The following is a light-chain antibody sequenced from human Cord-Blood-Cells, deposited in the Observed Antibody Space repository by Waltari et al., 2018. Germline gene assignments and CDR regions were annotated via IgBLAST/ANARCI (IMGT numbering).Light chain of an antibody. CDR2: EGH. V-gene: IGLV2-23*01. J-gene: IGLJ3*02. CDR3: CSYAGSSTPWV. CDR1: SSDVGSYNL. Sequence: QSALTQPAAVSGSPGQSHTISCTGTSSDVGSYNLVSWYQQHPGKAPKLMIYEGHKRPSGVSNRFSGSKSGNTASRTISGLQAEDEADYYCCSYAGSSTPWVFGGGTKLTVL.